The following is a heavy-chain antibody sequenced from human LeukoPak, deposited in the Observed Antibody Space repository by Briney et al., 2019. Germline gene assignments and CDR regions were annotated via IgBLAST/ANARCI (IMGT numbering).Heavy chain of an antibody. Sequence: SGGSLRLSCAASGFTFSSYSMNWVRQAPGKGLEWVSYISSSSSYIYYADSVKGRFTISRDNAKNSLYLQMNSLRAEDTAVYYCARDLVYGQTRAMGDYWGQGTLVTVSS. CDR3: ARDLVYGQTRAMGDY. CDR1: GFTFSSYS. CDR2: ISSSSSYI. J-gene: IGHJ4*02. V-gene: IGHV3-21*05. D-gene: IGHD2/OR15-2a*01.